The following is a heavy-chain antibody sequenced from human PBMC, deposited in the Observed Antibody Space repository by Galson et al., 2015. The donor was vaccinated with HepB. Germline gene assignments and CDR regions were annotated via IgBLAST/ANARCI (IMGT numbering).Heavy chain of an antibody. CDR2: INAGNGNT. D-gene: IGHD4-17*01. V-gene: IGHV1-3*01. CDR1: GYTFTSYA. Sequence: SVKVSCKASGYTFTSYAMHWVRQAPGQRLEWMGWINAGNGNTKYSQKFQGRVTITRDTSASTAYMELSSLRSEDTAAYYCAREGTDYGDDPFDYWGQGTLVTVSS. J-gene: IGHJ4*02. CDR3: AREGTDYGDDPFDY.